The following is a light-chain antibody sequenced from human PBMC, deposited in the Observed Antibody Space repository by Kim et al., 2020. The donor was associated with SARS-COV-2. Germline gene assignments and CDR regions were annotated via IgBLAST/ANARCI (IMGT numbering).Light chain of an antibody. CDR3: VLHYSGGQV. CDR2: STN. CDR1: TGAVTSDSY. Sequence: QAVVTQEPSLTVSPGGTVTLTCASSTGAVTSDSYPNWFQQKPGQAPRPLIYSTNNNHPWTPARFSGSLLGGKAALTLSGVQPEDEADYYRVLHYSGGQVFGGGTKLTVL. V-gene: IGLV7-43*01. J-gene: IGLJ3*02.